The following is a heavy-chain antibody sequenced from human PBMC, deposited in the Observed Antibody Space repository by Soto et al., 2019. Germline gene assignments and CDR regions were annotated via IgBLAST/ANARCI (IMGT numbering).Heavy chain of an antibody. J-gene: IGHJ6*02. Sequence: SETLSLTCAVYGGSFSGYYWSWIRQPPGKGLEWIGEINHSGSTNYNPSLKSRVTISVDTSKNQFSLKLSSVTAADTAVYYCARSGLITIFGAVPSPYYGMDVWGQGTTVTVSS. CDR3: ARSGLITIFGAVPSPYYGMDV. CDR2: INHSGST. D-gene: IGHD3-3*01. V-gene: IGHV4-34*01. CDR1: GGSFSGYY.